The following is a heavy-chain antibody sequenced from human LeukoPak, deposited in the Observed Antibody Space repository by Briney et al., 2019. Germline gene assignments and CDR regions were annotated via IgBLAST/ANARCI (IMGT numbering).Heavy chain of an antibody. J-gene: IGHJ3*02. CDR3: AGGPNYDFWSDAFNI. CDR2: VHQSGNT. D-gene: IGHD3-3*01. CDR1: GFTFSSNG. Sequence: GSLRLSCAASGFTFSSNGMNWVRQAPGKGLEWTATVHQSGNTNYNPSLKSRVTISVDTSKNQFSLKLSSVTAADTAVYYCAGGPNYDFWSDAFNIWGQGTMVTVSS. V-gene: IGHV4-4*02.